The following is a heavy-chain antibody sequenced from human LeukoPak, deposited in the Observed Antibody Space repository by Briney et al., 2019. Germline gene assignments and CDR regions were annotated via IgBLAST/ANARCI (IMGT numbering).Heavy chain of an antibody. D-gene: IGHD3-10*01. J-gene: IGHJ5*02. Sequence: SGGSLRLSCAASGSTFSSYGMHWVRQAPGKGLEWVAFIHYDGTNEYYADSVKGRFTISRDNFKNTLSLQMNGLRVEDTALYHCVNSGSDPWGQGTLVTVSS. V-gene: IGHV3-30*02. CDR2: IHYDGTNE. CDR3: VNSGSDP. CDR1: GSTFSSYG.